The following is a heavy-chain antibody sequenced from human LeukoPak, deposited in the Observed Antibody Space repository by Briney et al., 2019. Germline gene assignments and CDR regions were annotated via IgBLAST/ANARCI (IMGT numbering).Heavy chain of an antibody. CDR3: AREGEAGTGLDY. Sequence: HWASVKVSCKASGYTFSIYNMHWVRQAPGQGLEWMGIINPSGGTSYAQKLQGRITMTRDTSTSTLLMELSSLRSEDTAVYYCAREGEAGTGLDYWGQGTLVTVSS. CDR1: GYTFSIYN. J-gene: IGHJ4*02. D-gene: IGHD6-13*01. V-gene: IGHV1-46*01. CDR2: INPSGGT.